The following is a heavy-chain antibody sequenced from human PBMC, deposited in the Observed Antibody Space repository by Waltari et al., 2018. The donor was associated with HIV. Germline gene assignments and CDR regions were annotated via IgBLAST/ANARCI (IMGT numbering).Heavy chain of an antibody. D-gene: IGHD1-26*01. J-gene: IGHJ6*02. CDR3: AREEANSYYYYYGMDV. CDR2: MNPNSGNT. V-gene: IGHV1-8*01. CDR1: GYTFTSYD. Sequence: EVKKPGASVKVSCKASGYTFTSYDINWVRQATGQGLEWMGWMNPNSGNTGYAQKFQGRVTMTRNTSISTAYMELSSLRSEDTAVYYCAREEANSYYYYYGMDVWGQGTTVTVSS.